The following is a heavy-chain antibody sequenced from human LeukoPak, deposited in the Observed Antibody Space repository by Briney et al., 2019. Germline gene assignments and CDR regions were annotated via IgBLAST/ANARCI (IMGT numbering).Heavy chain of an antibody. D-gene: IGHD3-22*01. CDR1: GFSFSAYW. Sequence: GGSLRLSCAASGFSFSAYWMTWVRQAPGKGLEWVASRRGDGRDTEYADPVRGRFTIYRDNTKRFTYLQMNSLRVDDTAVYYCARVRGSNYDSSGNYHIGNFYFCGMDVWGQGTTVTVSS. CDR2: RRGDGRDT. J-gene: IGHJ6*02. CDR3: ARVRGSNYDSSGNYHIGNFYFCGMDV. V-gene: IGHV3-7*02.